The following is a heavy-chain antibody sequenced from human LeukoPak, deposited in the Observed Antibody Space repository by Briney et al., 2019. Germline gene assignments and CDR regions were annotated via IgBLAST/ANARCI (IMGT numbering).Heavy chain of an antibody. CDR2: IYTSGST. V-gene: IGHV4-4*07. Sequence: SGTLSLTCTVSGGSISSYYWSWVRQPAGKGLEWIGRIYTSGSTNYNPSLKSRVTMSVDTSKNQFSLDLSSVTAADTAVYYCARALDYSNYGWFDPWGQGTLVTVSS. CDR1: GGSISSYY. D-gene: IGHD4-11*01. CDR3: ARALDYSNYGWFDP. J-gene: IGHJ5*02.